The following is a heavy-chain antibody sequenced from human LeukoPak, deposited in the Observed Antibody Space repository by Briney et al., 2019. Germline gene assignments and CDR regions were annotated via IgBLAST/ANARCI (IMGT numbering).Heavy chain of an antibody. CDR3: GGGRGNIYYFDS. D-gene: IGHD1/OR15-1a*01. Sequence: GGSLRLSCAASEFSVGSIYMTWVRQAPGGGLEWVSLIYSGGSTYYADSVKGRFTISRDNSKNTLYLLMNSLRAEDTAVYYCGGGRGNIYYFDSWGQGTLVTVSS. CDR2: IYSGGST. V-gene: IGHV3-66*01. J-gene: IGHJ4*02. CDR1: EFSVGSIY.